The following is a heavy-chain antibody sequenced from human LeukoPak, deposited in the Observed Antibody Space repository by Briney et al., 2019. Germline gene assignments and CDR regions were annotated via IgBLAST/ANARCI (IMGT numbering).Heavy chain of an antibody. V-gene: IGHV3-23*01. CDR3: AKYRAVADSDAFDI. CDR1: GFTFSSYG. J-gene: IGHJ3*02. Sequence: GGSLRLSCAASGFTFSSYGMSWVGQAPGKRLEWGSAISGSGGSTYYADSVKGRFTISRDNSKNTPYLQMNSRRAEDTAVYYCAKYRAVADSDAFDIWGQGTMVTVSS. CDR2: ISGSGGST. D-gene: IGHD6-19*01.